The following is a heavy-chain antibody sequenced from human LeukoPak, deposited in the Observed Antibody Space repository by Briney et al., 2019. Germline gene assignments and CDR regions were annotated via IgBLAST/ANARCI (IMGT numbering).Heavy chain of an antibody. Sequence: PGGSLRLSCGASGFTLSSHAMNWVRQAPGKGLEWVSAISDSGGRTYYADSVKGRFTFSRDNSKNTLYLQMNSLRAEDTAVYYCAKAGRGGAITMIRGVKGDYYYMDVWGKGTTVTISS. CDR3: AKAGRGGAITMIRGVKGDYYYMDV. J-gene: IGHJ6*03. D-gene: IGHD3-10*01. V-gene: IGHV3-23*01. CDR2: ISDSGGRT. CDR1: GFTLSSHA.